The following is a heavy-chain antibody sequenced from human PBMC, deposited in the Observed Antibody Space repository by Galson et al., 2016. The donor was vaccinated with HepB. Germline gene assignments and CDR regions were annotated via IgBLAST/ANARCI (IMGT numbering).Heavy chain of an antibody. CDR1: GDSVSSNKW. CDR3: ARVNVNGWYFDS. CDR2: IHHRRSS. Sequence: SETLSLTCAVYGDSVSSNKWWTWVRQPPGKGLEWIGEIHHRRSSNFNPSLKSRVTISVDKSKNQFSLKLSSVTAADTAVYYCARVNVNGWYFDSWGQGTLVTVSS. V-gene: IGHV4-4*02. J-gene: IGHJ4*02. D-gene: IGHD6-19*01.